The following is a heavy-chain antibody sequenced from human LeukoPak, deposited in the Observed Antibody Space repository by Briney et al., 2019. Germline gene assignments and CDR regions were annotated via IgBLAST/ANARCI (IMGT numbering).Heavy chain of an antibody. D-gene: IGHD3-10*01. V-gene: IGHV3-48*02. CDR2: ISSSSSTM. Sequence: HPGGSLRLSCAASGFTFSSYSMNWVRQAPGKGLEWVPYISSSSSTMYYADSVKGRFTISRDNAKNSLYLQMNSLRDEDTAVYYCARAILPDGSGSCYFDYWGQGTLVTVSS. J-gene: IGHJ4*02. CDR1: GFTFSSYS. CDR3: ARAILPDGSGSCYFDY.